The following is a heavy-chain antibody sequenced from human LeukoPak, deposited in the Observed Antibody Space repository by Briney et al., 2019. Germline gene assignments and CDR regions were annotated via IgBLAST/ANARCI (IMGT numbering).Heavy chain of an antibody. V-gene: IGHV3-74*01. Sequence: PGGSLRLSCTASGFTLRNYWMHWVRQVPGKRLVWVSRISGDGSATNYADSVQGRFTISRDNAKNILYLQINSLRSEDTAVYYCARYSSSSGGAAYYLDYWGRGTLVTVSS. CDR3: ARYSSSSGGAAYYLDY. D-gene: IGHD6-6*01. J-gene: IGHJ4*01. CDR2: ISGDGSAT. CDR1: GFTLRNYW.